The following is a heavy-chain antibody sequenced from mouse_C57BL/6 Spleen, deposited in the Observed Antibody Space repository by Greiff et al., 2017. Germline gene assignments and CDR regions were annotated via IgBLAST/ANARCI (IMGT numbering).Heavy chain of an antibody. CDR1: GFSFNTYA. D-gene: IGHD2-4*01. CDR3: VRHLYYDYVPFAY. Sequence: EVNVVESGGGLVQPKGSLKLSCAASGFSFNTYAMNWVRQAPGKGLEWVARIRSKSNNYATYYADSVKDRFTISRDDSESMLYLQMNNLKTEDTAMYYCVRHLYYDYVPFAYWGQGTLVTVSA. V-gene: IGHV10-1*01. J-gene: IGHJ3*01. CDR2: IRSKSNNYAT.